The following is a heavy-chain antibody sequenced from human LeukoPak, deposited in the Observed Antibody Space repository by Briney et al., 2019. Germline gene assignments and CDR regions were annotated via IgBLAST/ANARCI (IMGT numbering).Heavy chain of an antibody. CDR3: ATEASGSYGDFGDY. D-gene: IGHD1-26*01. CDR1: GFTVSSNY. J-gene: IGHJ4*02. CDR2: IFSGGDT. V-gene: IGHV3-53*01. Sequence: GGSLRLSCAASGFTVSSNYMSWVRQAPGKGLEWVSVIFSGGDTYYADSVKGRFTISRDNSKNTLYLQMNSLRAEDTAVYYCATEASGSYGDFGDYWGQGTLVTVSS.